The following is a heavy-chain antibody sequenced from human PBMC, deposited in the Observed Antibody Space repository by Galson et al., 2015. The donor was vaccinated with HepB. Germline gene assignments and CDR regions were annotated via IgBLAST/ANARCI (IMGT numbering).Heavy chain of an antibody. CDR1: GFTFSSYA. Sequence: SLRLSCAASGFTFSSYAMHWVRQAPGKGLEWVAVISYDGSNKYYADSVKGRFTISRDNSKNTLYLQMNSLRAEDTAVYYCARDYPSFSGSYSFDAFDIWGQGTMVTVSS. D-gene: IGHD1-26*01. CDR3: ARDYPSFSGSYSFDAFDI. CDR2: ISYDGSNK. V-gene: IGHV3-30-3*01. J-gene: IGHJ3*02.